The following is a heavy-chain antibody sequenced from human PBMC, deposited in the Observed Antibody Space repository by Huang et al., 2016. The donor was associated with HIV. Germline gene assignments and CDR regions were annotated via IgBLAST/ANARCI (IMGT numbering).Heavy chain of an antibody. V-gene: IGHV3-11*04. CDR1: GFTFSDYY. CDR3: ARKGRDDFWSGYPDY. D-gene: IGHD3-3*01. Sequence: QVQLVESGGGLVKPGGSLSLSCAASGFTFSDYYMSWIRQAPGKGLEWVSYISSTGNTIYYPDSVKGRFTFSRDNAKNSLFLQMNSLRAEDTAIYYCARKGRDDFWSGYPDYWGQGTLVTVSS. J-gene: IGHJ4*02. CDR2: ISSTGNTI.